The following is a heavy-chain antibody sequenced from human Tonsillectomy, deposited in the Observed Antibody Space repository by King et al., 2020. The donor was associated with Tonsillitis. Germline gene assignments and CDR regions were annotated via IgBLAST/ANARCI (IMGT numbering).Heavy chain of an antibody. D-gene: IGHD3-22*01. CDR3: GRVSSDFYDSSGYHGFDI. CDR1: GGSINSYY. J-gene: IGHJ3*02. CDR2: IYYSGST. Sequence: VQLQESGPGLVKPSETLSLTCTVSGGSINSYYWSWIRQPPGKGLEWIGYIYYSGSTNYNPFLKSRVTISVDTSKNQFSLRLGSVTAADTAVYYCGRVSSDFYDSSGYHGFDIWGQGKMVTVSS. V-gene: IGHV4-59*01.